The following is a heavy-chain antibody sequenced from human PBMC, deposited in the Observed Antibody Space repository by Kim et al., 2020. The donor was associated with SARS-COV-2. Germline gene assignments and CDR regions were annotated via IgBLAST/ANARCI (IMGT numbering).Heavy chain of an antibody. CDR2: ISGSGGVT. CDR1: GFTFSTYT. CDR3: ARGGVKNYGDFS. J-gene: IGHJ5*02. D-gene: IGHD4-17*01. V-gene: IGHV3-23*01. Sequence: GGSLRLSCEASGFTFSTYTMTWVRQAPGKGLEWVSVISGSGGVTHYADSVKGRFTISRDNSKNTLYLQVNSLRAEDTAIYYCARGGVKNYGDFSWGQGTLVTVSS.